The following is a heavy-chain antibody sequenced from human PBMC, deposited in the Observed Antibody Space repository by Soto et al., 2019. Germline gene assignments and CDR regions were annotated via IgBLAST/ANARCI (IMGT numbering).Heavy chain of an antibody. CDR2: INHVGLT. J-gene: IGHJ5*02. V-gene: IGHV4-34*01. Sequence: LETLSLTCAVYGGSFSPYYWTWIRQPPGKGLEWIGEINHVGLTQSNPSLQSRATISVDSSKNQFSLRLRSVTAADTAVYYCTRGGGSSDNFFGPWGQGTLVTVSS. CDR3: TRGGGSSDNFFGP. D-gene: IGHD3-16*01. CDR1: GGSFSPYY.